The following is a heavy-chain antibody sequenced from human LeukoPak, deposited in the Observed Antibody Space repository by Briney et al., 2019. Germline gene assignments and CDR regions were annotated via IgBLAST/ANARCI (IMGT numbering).Heavy chain of an antibody. CDR3: ARGRGREFDY. J-gene: IGHJ4*02. Sequence: GGSLRLSCAASGFTFSSYPMNWVRQAPGKGLEWVSYISSSSSSIHYADSVKGRFTISRDNAKNSLYLQMNSLRAEDTAVYYCARGRGREFDYWGQGTLVTVSS. CDR2: ISSSSSSI. V-gene: IGHV3-48*04. CDR1: GFTFSSYP. D-gene: IGHD3-16*01.